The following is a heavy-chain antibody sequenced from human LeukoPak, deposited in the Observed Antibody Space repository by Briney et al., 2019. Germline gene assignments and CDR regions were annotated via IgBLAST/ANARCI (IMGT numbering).Heavy chain of an antibody. Sequence: ASVKVSCKASGYTFTSCAMNWVRQAPGQGLEWTGWINTNTGNPTYAQGFTGRFVFSLDTSVSTAYLQISSLKAEDTAVYYCARSFPTVTTARNDAFDIWGQGTMVTVSS. J-gene: IGHJ3*02. V-gene: IGHV7-4-1*02. D-gene: IGHD4-17*01. CDR3: ARSFPTVTTARNDAFDI. CDR2: INTNTGNP. CDR1: GYTFTSCA.